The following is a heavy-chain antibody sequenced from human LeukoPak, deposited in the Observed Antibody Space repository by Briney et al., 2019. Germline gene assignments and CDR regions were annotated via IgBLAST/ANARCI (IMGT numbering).Heavy chain of an antibody. V-gene: IGHV1-46*01. CDR3: ARDMIVVVGDAFDI. CDR1: GYTFTSYD. D-gene: IGHD3-22*01. J-gene: IGHJ3*02. Sequence: ASVKVSCKASGYTFTSYDINWVRQAPGQGLEWMGIINPSGGSTSYAQKFQGRVTMTRDTSTSTVYMELSSLRSEDTAVYYCARDMIVVVGDAFDIWGQGTMVTVSS. CDR2: INPSGGST.